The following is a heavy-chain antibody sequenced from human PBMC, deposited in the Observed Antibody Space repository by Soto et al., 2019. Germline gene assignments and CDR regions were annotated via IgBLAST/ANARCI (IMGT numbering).Heavy chain of an antibody. Sequence: QVQLQESGPGLVKPSETLSLTCTVSGGSINKNYWGWIRQSPGKGLEWIGHIYHSGSTKYNSSLKSRVVISRDASTNQFSLRLTSVTAADTAIYYCATIGGAYGSNNGFDPWGQGALVTVSS. J-gene: IGHJ5*02. CDR1: GGSINKNY. D-gene: IGHD3-16*01. V-gene: IGHV4-59*03. CDR2: IYHSGST. CDR3: ATIGGAYGSNNGFDP.